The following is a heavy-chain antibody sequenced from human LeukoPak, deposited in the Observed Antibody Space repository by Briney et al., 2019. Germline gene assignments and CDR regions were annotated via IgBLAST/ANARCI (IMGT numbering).Heavy chain of an antibody. Sequence: GGSLRLSCVASGFPFSSYWMTWVRQAPGKGLEWVSSISSSSSYIYYADSVKGRFTISRDNAKNSLYLQMNSLRAEDTAVYYCARDLVVTSSFDYWGQGTLVTVSS. D-gene: IGHD4-23*01. V-gene: IGHV3-21*01. CDR1: GFPFSSYW. J-gene: IGHJ4*02. CDR3: ARDLVVTSSFDY. CDR2: ISSSSSYI.